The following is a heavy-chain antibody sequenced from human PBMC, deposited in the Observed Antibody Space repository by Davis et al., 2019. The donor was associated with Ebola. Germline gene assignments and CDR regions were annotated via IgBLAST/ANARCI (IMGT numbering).Heavy chain of an antibody. J-gene: IGHJ4*02. V-gene: IGHV1-3*01. CDR2: INAGNGNT. CDR3: ARAQFPTTSDH. D-gene: IGHD1-1*01. Sequence: ASVKVSCKASGYTFTSYAMHWVRQAPGQRLEWMGWINAGNGNTKYSQKFQGRVTITRDTSASTAYMELSSLGSDDTAVYYCARAQFPTTSDHWGQGTLVTVSS. CDR1: GYTFTSYA.